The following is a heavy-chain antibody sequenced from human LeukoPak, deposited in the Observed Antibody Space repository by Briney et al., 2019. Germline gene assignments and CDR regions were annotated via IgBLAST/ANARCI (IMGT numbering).Heavy chain of an antibody. CDR1: GGSISSGSYY. D-gene: IGHD3-3*01. Sequence: SETLSLTCTVSGGSISSGSYYWSWIRQPAGKGLEWIGRIYTSGSTNYNPSLKSRVTISVDTSKNQFSLKLSSVTAADTAVYYCASSNYDFWSGYRDYWGQGTLVTVSS. CDR3: ASSNYDFWSGYRDY. V-gene: IGHV4-61*02. CDR2: IYTSGST. J-gene: IGHJ4*02.